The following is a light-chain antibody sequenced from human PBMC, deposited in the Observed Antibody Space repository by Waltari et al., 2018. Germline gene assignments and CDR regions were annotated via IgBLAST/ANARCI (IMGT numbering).Light chain of an antibody. Sequence: QSALTQPASVSGSPGQSITISCTGTSSDIGRYNYLSWYQQHPGKALKLIIYDVNNRPSGISDRFSGSKSANTASLTISGLQVEDEADYFCSSYTSTTTPFVFGSGTKVTVL. CDR2: DVN. J-gene: IGLJ1*01. CDR3: SSYTSTTTPFV. V-gene: IGLV2-14*03. CDR1: SSDIGRYNY.